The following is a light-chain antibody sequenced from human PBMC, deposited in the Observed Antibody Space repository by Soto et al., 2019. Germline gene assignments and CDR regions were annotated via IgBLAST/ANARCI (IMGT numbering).Light chain of an antibody. CDR2: AAS. CDR3: QKYNNAPRT. CDR1: QGISNY. Sequence: DIQMTQSPSSLSASVGDTVTITCRASQGISNYLAWYQQKPGQVPNLLIYAASTSQSGVPSRFSGSGSGTDFTLTISSLRPEDVATYYCQKYNNAPRTIGQGTKVEI. J-gene: IGKJ1*01. V-gene: IGKV1-27*01.